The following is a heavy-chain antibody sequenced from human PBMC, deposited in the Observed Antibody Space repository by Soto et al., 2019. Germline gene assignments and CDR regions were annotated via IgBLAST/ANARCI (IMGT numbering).Heavy chain of an antibody. D-gene: IGHD2-15*01. CDR3: ARDVEMGGIDAFDI. J-gene: IGHJ3*02. CDR2: INHSGST. Sequence: QVQLQQWGAGLLKPSETLSLTCAVYGGSFSGYYWSWIRQPPGKGLEWIGEINHSGSTNYNPSLKSRVTISVDTSKNQFSLKLSSVTAADTAVYYCARDVEMGGIDAFDIWGQGTMVTVSS. V-gene: IGHV4-34*01. CDR1: GGSFSGYY.